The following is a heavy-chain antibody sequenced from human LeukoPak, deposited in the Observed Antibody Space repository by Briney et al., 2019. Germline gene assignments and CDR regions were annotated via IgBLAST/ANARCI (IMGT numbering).Heavy chain of an antibody. J-gene: IGHJ4*02. CDR3: ARESTTGDIDY. Sequence: ASVKVSCKASGYTFTSYCMHWVRQAPGQGLEWMGIINPSGGSTSYAQKFQGRVTMTRDMSTSTVYMELSSLRSEDTAVYYCARESTTGDIDYWGQGTLVTVSS. CDR1: GYTFTSYC. CDR2: INPSGGST. V-gene: IGHV1-46*01. D-gene: IGHD7-27*01.